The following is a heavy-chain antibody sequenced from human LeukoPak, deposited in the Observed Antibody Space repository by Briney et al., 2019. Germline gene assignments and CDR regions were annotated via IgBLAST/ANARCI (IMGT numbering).Heavy chain of an antibody. Sequence: GGSLRLSCAASGFTFSSYAVTWVRQAPGRGLEWVSVVSNSVDGGFTYYADSVKGRFTISRDNSKHTLYLQMNNLRADDTAVYYCAKMGGYCSGGSCYSWYFDYRGQGAPVTVSS. CDR1: GFTFSSYA. V-gene: IGHV3-23*01. J-gene: IGHJ4*02. CDR3: AKMGGYCSGGSCYSWYFDY. D-gene: IGHD2-15*01. CDR2: VSNSVDGGFT.